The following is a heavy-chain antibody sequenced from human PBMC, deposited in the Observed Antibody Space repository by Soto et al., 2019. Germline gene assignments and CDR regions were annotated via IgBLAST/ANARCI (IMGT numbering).Heavy chain of an antibody. Sequence: RRSCEGSVFTFSSYAMIWVHQNPGKGLDWVSAISGSGCSTYYADSVKGRFTISRDNSKNTLYLQMNSLRAEDTAVYYCAKDVYWNEGYFEYWGQGTLVTVSS. CDR3: AKDVYWNEGYFEY. CDR2: ISGSGCST. J-gene: IGHJ4*02. D-gene: IGHD1-1*01. V-gene: IGHV3-23*01. CDR1: VFTFSSYA.